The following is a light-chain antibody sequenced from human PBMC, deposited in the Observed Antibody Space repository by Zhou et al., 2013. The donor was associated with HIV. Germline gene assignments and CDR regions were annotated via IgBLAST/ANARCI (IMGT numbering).Light chain of an antibody. CDR2: DAS. CDR1: QSVTTN. J-gene: IGKJ4*01. CDR3: HQRSNWPPLT. Sequence: EIVLTQSPGTLSLSPGERATLSCRASQSVTTNLLAWYQQKPGQAPRLLIYDASNRATGIPARFSGSGSGTDFTLTISSLEPEDFAVYYCHQRSNWPPLTFGGGTKVEIK. V-gene: IGKV3-11*01.